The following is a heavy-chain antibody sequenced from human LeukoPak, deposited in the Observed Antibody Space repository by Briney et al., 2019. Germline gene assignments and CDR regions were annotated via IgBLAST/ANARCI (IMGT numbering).Heavy chain of an antibody. CDR1: GFTFSSYW. CDR2: IKQDGSEK. CDR3: AGEGRGSSYVFDI. D-gene: IGHD1-26*01. V-gene: IGHV3-7*01. J-gene: IGHJ3*02. Sequence: GGSLRLSCAASGFTFSSYWMSWVRQAPGKGLEWVANIKQDGSEKYYVDSVKGRFTISRDNAKNSLYLQMNSLRAEDTAVYYCAGEGRGSSYVFDIGGKGKRVTVSS.